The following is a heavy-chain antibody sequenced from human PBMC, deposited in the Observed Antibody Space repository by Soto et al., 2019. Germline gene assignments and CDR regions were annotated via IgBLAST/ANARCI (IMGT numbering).Heavy chain of an antibody. J-gene: IGHJ5*02. CDR2: SSAYNGNT. V-gene: IGHV1-18*01. CDR1: GYTFTSYG. CDR3: ARDYTHSGWFDP. Sequence: QVQLLQAGAEVKKPGASVKVSCKASGYTFTSYGISWVRQAPGQGLEWMGWSSAYNGNTKYAQKLQGRVTMTTDTSTSTAYMELRSLRSDDTALYYCARDYTHSGWFDPWGQGPLVTVSS. D-gene: IGHD2-21*01.